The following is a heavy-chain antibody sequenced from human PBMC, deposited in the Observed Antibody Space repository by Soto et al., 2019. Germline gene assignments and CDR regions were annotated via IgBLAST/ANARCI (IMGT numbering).Heavy chain of an antibody. D-gene: IGHD3-3*01. CDR3: AKAGGGLWSGSFYYYMDV. J-gene: IGHJ6*03. CDR2: ISWNSGSI. CDR1: GFTFDDYA. V-gene: IGHV3-9*01. Sequence: EVQLVESGGGLVHPGRSLRLSCAASGFTFDDYAMHWVRQAPGKGLEWVSGISWNSGSIGYADSVKGRFTISRDNAKNSLYLQMNSLRAEDTALYYCAKAGGGLWSGSFYYYMDVWGKGTTVTVSS.